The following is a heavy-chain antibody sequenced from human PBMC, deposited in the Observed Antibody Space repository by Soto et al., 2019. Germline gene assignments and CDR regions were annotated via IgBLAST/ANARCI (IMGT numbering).Heavy chain of an antibody. D-gene: IGHD5-18*01. CDR3: AKDSVPSIHQSAFDV. V-gene: IGHV3-23*01. CDR1: GFTFTDYA. Sequence: PGGSLRLSCAASGFTFTDYAMSWVRQAPGKGLECVSIIGGRGGHTSYADSVKGRFTISRDNSKSTLYLQMDGLTAEDTAVYYCAKDSVPSIHQSAFDVWGRGTLVTVSS. J-gene: IGHJ3*01. CDR2: IGGRGGHT.